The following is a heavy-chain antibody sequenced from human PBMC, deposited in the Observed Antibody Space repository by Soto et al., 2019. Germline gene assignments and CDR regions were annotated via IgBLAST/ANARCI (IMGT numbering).Heavy chain of an antibody. J-gene: IGHJ6*03. CDR2: IQSGGST. CDR1: GFIVSSKY. Sequence: EVQLVESGGGLVQPGGSLRLSCAASGFIVSSKYMSWVRQAPGKGLEWVSLIQSGGSTYYAGSVKGRFTISRDNSENAPFLYMNSLRVEDTAMYHCTRDDGSWISGGRYAVPMDVWGKGTTVTV. D-gene: IGHD2-15*01. V-gene: IGHV3-66*01. CDR3: TRDDGSWISGGRYAVPMDV.